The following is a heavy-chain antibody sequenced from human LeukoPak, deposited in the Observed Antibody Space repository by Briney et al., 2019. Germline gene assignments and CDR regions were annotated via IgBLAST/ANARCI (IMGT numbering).Heavy chain of an antibody. Sequence: PGGSLRLSCAASGFTFSSYWMHWVRQAPGTGLEWVSSIPGSGGATYYADSVRGRFSISRDSSKNTVYLQMNSLRDEDTAVYYCARARPWDSSRSYYFGMDVWGHGTTVTVSS. V-gene: IGHV3-23*01. D-gene: IGHD3-22*01. CDR3: ARARPWDSSRSYYFGMDV. CDR2: IPGSGGAT. CDR1: GFTFSSYW. J-gene: IGHJ6*02.